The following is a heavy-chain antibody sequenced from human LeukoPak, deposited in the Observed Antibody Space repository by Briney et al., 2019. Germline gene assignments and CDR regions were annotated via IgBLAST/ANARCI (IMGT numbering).Heavy chain of an antibody. Sequence: PGGSLRLSCAASGFTFDDYGMSWVRQAPGKGLEWVSGINWNGGSTGYADSVKGRFTISRDNAKNSLYLQMNSLRAEDTALYYCARYDSSESSYWYFDLWGRGTLVTVSS. CDR2: INWNGGST. CDR1: GFTFDDYG. J-gene: IGHJ2*01. CDR3: ARYDSSESSYWYFDL. V-gene: IGHV3-20*04. D-gene: IGHD3-22*01.